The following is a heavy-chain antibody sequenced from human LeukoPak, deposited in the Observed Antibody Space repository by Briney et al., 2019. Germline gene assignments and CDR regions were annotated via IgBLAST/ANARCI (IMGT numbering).Heavy chain of an antibody. V-gene: IGHV4-34*01. CDR1: GGSFSGYY. CDR3: ARAVIVVVPAAYYYYYGMDV. CDR2: INHSGST. J-gene: IGHJ6*02. Sequence: SETLSLTCAVYGGSFSGYYWSWIRQPPGKGLEWIGEINHSGSTNYNPSLKSRVTISVDTSKNQFSLTLSSVTAADTAVYYCARAVIVVVPAAYYYYYGMDVWGQGTTVTVSS. D-gene: IGHD2-2*01.